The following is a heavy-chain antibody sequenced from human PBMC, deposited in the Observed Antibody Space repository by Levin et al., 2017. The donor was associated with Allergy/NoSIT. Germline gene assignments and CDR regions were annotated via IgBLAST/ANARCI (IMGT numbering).Heavy chain of an antibody. CDR3: ASHYGFFDY. CDR1: GFTFSTYN. Sequence: RGESLKISCAASGFTFSTYNMNWVRQAPGKGLEWVSYISTSSSTIYYADCVKGRFTISRDNAKNSLYLQMNSLRAEDTAVYYCASHYGFFDYWGQGTLVTVSS. J-gene: IGHJ4*02. V-gene: IGHV3-48*01. CDR2: ISTSSSTI. D-gene: IGHD4-17*01.